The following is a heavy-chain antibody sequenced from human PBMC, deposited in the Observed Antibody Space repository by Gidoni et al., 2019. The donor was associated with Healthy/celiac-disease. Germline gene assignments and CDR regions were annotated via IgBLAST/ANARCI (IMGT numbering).Heavy chain of an antibody. CDR3: ARVAPAKVLWFGRGYFDY. V-gene: IGHV1-3*01. CDR2: INAGNGNT. CDR1: GYTFTRYA. J-gene: IGHJ4*02. D-gene: IGHD3-10*01. Sequence: VQLLHSWAEVQKPVASVKVSCKASGYTFTRYAMHWVRQAPGQRLEWMGWINAGNGNTKYSQKFQGRVTITRDTSASTAYMELSSLRSEDTAVYYCARVAPAKVLWFGRGYFDYWGQGTLVTVSS.